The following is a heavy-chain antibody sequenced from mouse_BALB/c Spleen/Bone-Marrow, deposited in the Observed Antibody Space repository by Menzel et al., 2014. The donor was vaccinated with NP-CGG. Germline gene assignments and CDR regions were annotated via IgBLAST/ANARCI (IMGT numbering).Heavy chain of an antibody. J-gene: IGHJ2*01. D-gene: IGHD4-1*01. CDR3: ATGTRDY. CDR1: GFTFXSFG. V-gene: IGHV5-17*02. CDR2: ISSGSSTI. Sequence: EVQLVESGGGLVQPGGSRKLSCAASGFTFXSFGMHWVRQAPEKGLEWVAYISSGSSTIYYADTVKGRFTISRDNPKNTLFLQMTSLRSEDTAMYYCATGTRDYWGQGTTLTVSS.